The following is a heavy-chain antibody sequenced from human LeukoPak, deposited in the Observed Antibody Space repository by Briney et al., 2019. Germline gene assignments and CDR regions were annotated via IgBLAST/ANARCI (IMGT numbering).Heavy chain of an antibody. CDR3: ASLLLQLWSDGLDI. J-gene: IGHJ3*02. V-gene: IGHV3-30-3*01. CDR2: ISYDGSSQ. CDR1: GFTFSSYW. Sequence: PGGSLRLSCAASGFTFSSYWMHWVRQAPGKGLEWVAVISYDGSSQYYADSVKGRFTISRDNFRKTLYLQMNSLRGDDTAVYYCASLLLQLWSDGLDIWGQGTVVTVSS. D-gene: IGHD3-10*01.